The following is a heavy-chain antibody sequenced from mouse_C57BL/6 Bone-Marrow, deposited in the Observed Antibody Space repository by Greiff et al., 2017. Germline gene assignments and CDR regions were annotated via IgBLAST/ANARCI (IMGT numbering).Heavy chain of an antibody. CDR3: ARYLYDGYDVFAY. V-gene: IGHV7-3*01. J-gene: IGHJ3*01. CDR2: IRNKANGYTT. Sequence: DVKLVESGGGLVQPGGSLSLSCAASGFTFTDYYMSWVRQPPGKALEWLGFIRNKANGYTTEYSASVKGRFTISRDNSQSILYLQMNALRAEDSATYYCARYLYDGYDVFAYWGQGTLVTVSA. CDR1: GFTFTDYY. D-gene: IGHD2-2*01.